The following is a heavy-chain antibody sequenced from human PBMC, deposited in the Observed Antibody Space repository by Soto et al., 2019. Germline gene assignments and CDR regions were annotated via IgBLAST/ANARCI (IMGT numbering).Heavy chain of an antibody. CDR3: VATINGYFEF. J-gene: IGHJ4*02. D-gene: IGHD5-12*01. V-gene: IGHV5-51*01. CDR1: GHIFVTHW. Sequence: PVESPKISCKGFGHIFVTHWIGWVRQMPGKGLEWMGIHYPGDSETKYSPSFQGQVTISADKSIRTAYLQWSSLKASDTALYYCVATINGYFEFWGQGTLVTVSS. CDR2: HYPGDSET.